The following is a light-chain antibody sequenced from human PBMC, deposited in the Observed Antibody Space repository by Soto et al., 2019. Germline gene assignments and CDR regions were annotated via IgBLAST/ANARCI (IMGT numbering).Light chain of an antibody. CDR3: SPYTTSSTYV. V-gene: IGLV2-18*02. CDR1: SSDVGSYNR. CDR2: EVS. Sequence: QSALTQPPSVSGSPGQSVTISCTGTSSDVGSYNRVSWYQQPPGTAPKLMIYEVSNRPSGVPDRFSGSKSGNTAPLTISGLQAEDEADYYCSPYTTSSTYVFGTGTKVTVL. J-gene: IGLJ1*01.